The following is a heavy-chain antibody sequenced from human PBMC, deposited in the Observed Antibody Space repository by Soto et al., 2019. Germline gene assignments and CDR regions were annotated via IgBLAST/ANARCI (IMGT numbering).Heavy chain of an antibody. CDR1: GFTFSTYA. CDR2: ISGSGDET. J-gene: IGHJ6*02. Sequence: EVQLLESGGGLVQPGGSLRLSCAASGFTFSTYALSWVRQSPGTGLEWVSAISGSGDETYYTHSVKGRFTISRDNSKNTLSLQMDSLRVEDTATYYCAKVDPYSSGWSYYAPEYYYYGMDVWGQGTTVTVSS. V-gene: IGHV3-23*01. CDR3: AKVDPYSSGWSYYAPEYYYYGMDV. D-gene: IGHD6-19*01.